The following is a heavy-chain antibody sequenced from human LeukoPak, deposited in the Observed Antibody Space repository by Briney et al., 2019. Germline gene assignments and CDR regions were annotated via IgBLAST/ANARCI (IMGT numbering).Heavy chain of an antibody. V-gene: IGHV4-34*01. CDR1: GGSFSGYY. Sequence: SETLSLTCAVYGGSFSGYYWSWIRQPPGKGLEWIGEINHSGNTNYNPSLKSRVTILVDTSKNQFSLKLSSVTAADTAVYYCARAVPHGWFDPWGQGTLVTVSS. J-gene: IGHJ5*02. CDR2: INHSGNT. CDR3: ARAVPHGWFDP.